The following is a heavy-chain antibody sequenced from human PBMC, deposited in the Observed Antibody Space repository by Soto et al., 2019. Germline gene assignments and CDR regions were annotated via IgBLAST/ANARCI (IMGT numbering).Heavy chain of an antibody. CDR2: IYSGDSDT. CDR1: GYNFTSYW. J-gene: IGHJ6*02. V-gene: IGHV5-51*01. CDR3: ARFMVAKEYYYGMDV. D-gene: IGHD5-12*01. Sequence: GESLKISCKGSGYNFTSYWIGWVRQMPGKGLEWMGVIYSGDSDTKYSPSFQGQVTISADKSISTAYLQWSSLKASDTAMYYCARFMVAKEYYYGMDVWGQGTTVTVSS.